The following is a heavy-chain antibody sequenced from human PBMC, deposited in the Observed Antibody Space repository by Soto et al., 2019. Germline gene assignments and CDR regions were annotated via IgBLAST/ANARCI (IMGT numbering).Heavy chain of an antibody. CDR3: ARDFEKTYCSGGSCLAATDY. V-gene: IGHV1-2*02. J-gene: IGHJ4*02. CDR2: INPNSGGT. D-gene: IGHD2-15*01. Sequence: ASVKVSCKASGYTFTGYYMHWVRQAPGQGLEWMGWINPNSGGTNYAQKFQGRATMTRDTSISTAYMELSRLRSDDTAVYYCARDFEKTYCSGGSCLAATDYWGQGTLVTVSS. CDR1: GYTFTGYY.